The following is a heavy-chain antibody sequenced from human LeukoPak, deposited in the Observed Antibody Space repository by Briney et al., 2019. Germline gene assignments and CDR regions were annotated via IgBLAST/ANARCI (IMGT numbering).Heavy chain of an antibody. Sequence: SGTLSLTCTVSGYSISSCNLWNWVRQPPQKGREWGGVIYHCGNTHYNPSLKSRVTMSVDTSTNQFSLRVNSVTAADTAVYYCARAFYPPRFWFGRAPYYFDKWGRGTLVTVSS. D-gene: IGHD3-16*01. CDR3: ARAFYPPRFWFGRAPYYFDK. V-gene: IGHV4-4*02. J-gene: IGHJ4*02. CDR1: GYSISSCNL. CDR2: IYHCGNT.